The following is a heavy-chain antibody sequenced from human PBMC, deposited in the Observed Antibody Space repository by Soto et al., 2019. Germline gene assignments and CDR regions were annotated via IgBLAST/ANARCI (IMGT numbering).Heavy chain of an antibody. D-gene: IGHD1-1*01. V-gene: IGHV5-10-1*01. Sequence: VESMKISCKGAGYMFSSQWISCFLQMPVKVLEWMGRIDPSDSYTSYSPSFQGHVTISTDNSISTAYLQWSSLKASDTAMYYCARHGKSSVITKTYGMDVWGQGTTVTVSS. J-gene: IGHJ6*02. CDR1: GYMFSSQW. CDR2: IDPSDSYT. CDR3: ARHGKSSVITKTYGMDV.